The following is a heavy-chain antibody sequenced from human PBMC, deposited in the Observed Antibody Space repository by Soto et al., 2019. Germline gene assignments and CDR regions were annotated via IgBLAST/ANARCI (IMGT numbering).Heavy chain of an antibody. V-gene: IGHV4-34*01. Sequence: SETLSLTCAVYGGSFSGYYWSWIRQPPGKGLEWIGEINHSGSTNYNPSLKSRVTISVDTSKNQFSLKLSSVTAADTAVYYCARGTPPPLAAAGTTNDYWGQGTLVTVSS. CDR1: GGSFSGYY. D-gene: IGHD6-13*01. J-gene: IGHJ4*02. CDR3: ARGTPPPLAAAGTTNDY. CDR2: INHSGST.